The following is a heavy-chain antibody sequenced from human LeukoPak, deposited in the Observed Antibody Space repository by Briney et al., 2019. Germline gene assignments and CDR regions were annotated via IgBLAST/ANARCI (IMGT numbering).Heavy chain of an antibody. V-gene: IGHV1-69*13. D-gene: IGHD3-22*01. CDR3: ARSADNYYYDSSGYYSLDY. J-gene: IGHJ4*02. CDR1: GGTFSSYA. Sequence: ASVKVSCKASGGTFSSYAISWVRQAPGQGLERMGGIIPIFGTANYAQKFQGRVTITADESTSTAYMELSSLRSEDTAVYYCARSADNYYYDSSGYYSLDYWGQGTLVTVSS. CDR2: IIPIFGTA.